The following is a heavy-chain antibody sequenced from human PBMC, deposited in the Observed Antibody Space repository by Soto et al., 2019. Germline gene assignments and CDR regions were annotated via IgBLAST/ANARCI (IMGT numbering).Heavy chain of an antibody. J-gene: IGHJ3*02. CDR3: ARGATVSKRSGFGAFDI. D-gene: IGHD4-4*01. V-gene: IGHV4-31*03. Sequence: QVQLQESGPGLVKPSQTLSLTCTVSGGSISSGGYYWSWIRQHPGKGLEWIGYIYYSGSTYYNPSLRSRVTISVDTSKNQFSLKLSSVTAADTAVYYCARGATVSKRSGFGAFDIWGQGTMVTVSS. CDR1: GGSISSGGYY. CDR2: IYYSGST.